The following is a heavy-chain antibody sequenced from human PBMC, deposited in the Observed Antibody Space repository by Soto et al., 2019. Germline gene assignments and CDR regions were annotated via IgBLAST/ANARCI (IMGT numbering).Heavy chain of an antibody. CDR1: GFSLSTSGVG. Sequence: SGPTLVNPTQTLTLTCTFSGFSLSTSGVGVGWIRQPPGKALEWLALIYWDDDKRYSPSLKSRLTITKDTSKNQVVLTMTNMDPVDTATYYCAHSRGRPRLVKLFGVVKGGWFDPWGQGTLVTVSS. CDR3: AHSRGRPRLVKLFGVVKGGWFDP. CDR2: IYWDDDK. V-gene: IGHV2-5*02. J-gene: IGHJ5*02. D-gene: IGHD3-3*01.